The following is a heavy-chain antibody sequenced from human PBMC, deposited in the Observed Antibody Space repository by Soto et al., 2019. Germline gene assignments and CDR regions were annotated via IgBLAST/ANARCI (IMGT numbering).Heavy chain of an antibody. D-gene: IGHD3-10*01. CDR3: VRDPRDYFGSGTSPHP. CDR1: GYGFNDYA. V-gene: IGHV1-18*01. Sequence: ASVKVSCKASGYGFNDYAISWVRQAPGQGLEWMGWISAYSGQTNLAEKFKGRVTMTAEASTTTAYIELRSLRSDDTAIYFCVRDPRDYFGSGTSPHPWGQGTLVTVS. CDR2: ISAYSGQT. J-gene: IGHJ5*02.